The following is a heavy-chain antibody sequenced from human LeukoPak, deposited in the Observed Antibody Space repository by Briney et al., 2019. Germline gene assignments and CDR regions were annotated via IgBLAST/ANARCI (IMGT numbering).Heavy chain of an antibody. Sequence: RGEYLKISCKASGYGFSTYWIAWVRQMPGKGLEWIGIINPVDSDTRYSPSFQGQVTISADKSISTAYLQWSSLKASDTAIYYCARQWLFDYWGQGTLVTVSS. V-gene: IGHV5-51*01. CDR1: GYGFSTYW. CDR3: ARQWLFDY. CDR2: INPVDSDT. D-gene: IGHD6-19*01. J-gene: IGHJ4*02.